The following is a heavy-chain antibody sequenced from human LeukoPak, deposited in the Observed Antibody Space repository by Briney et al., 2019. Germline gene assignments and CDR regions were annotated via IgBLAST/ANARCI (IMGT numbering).Heavy chain of an antibody. J-gene: IGHJ5*02. CDR2: IYHSGST. Sequence: SETLSLTCAVSGYSISSGYYWGWIRQPPGKGLEWIGSIYHSGSTYYNPSLKSRVTIPVDTSKNQFSLKLSSVTAADTAVYYCARVDTAMAWENWFDPWGQGTLVTVSS. D-gene: IGHD5-18*01. CDR1: GYSISSGYY. CDR3: ARVDTAMAWENWFDP. V-gene: IGHV4-38-2*01.